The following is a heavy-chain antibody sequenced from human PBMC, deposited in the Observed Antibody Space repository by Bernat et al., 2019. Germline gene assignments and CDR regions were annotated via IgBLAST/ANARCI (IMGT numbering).Heavy chain of an antibody. V-gene: IGHV3-48*03. J-gene: IGHJ6*02. CDR3: ARDYEWELTISGGMDV. CDR1: GFTFSSYE. CDR2: ISSSGSTI. D-gene: IGHD1-26*01. Sequence: EVQLVESGGGLVQPGGSLRLSCAASGFTFSSYEMNWVRQAPGKGLEWVSYISSSGSTIYYADSVKGRFTISRDNAKNSLYLQMNSLRAEDTAVYYCARDYEWELTISGGMDVWGQWTTVTVSS.